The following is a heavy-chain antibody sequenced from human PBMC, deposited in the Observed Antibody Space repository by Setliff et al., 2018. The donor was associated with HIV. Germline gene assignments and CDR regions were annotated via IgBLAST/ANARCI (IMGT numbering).Heavy chain of an antibody. CDR3: ARAPSGSWGDLLAAFDI. D-gene: IGHD1-26*01. V-gene: IGHV4-39*07. Sequence: PSETLSLTCTVSGGSISSSSYYWGWIRQPQGTGLEWIGSIYSSGSTYYNPSLESRLPISVDTAKNQFSLKLSSVTAADTAVYYCARAPSGSWGDLLAAFDIWGQGTMVTVSS. J-gene: IGHJ3*02. CDR1: GGSISSSSYY. CDR2: IYSSGST.